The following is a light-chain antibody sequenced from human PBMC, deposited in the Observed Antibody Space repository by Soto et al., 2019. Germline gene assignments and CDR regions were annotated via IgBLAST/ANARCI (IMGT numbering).Light chain of an antibody. V-gene: IGKV3-15*01. Sequence: EIVMTQSPATLSVSPGERATLSCRASQSVSSNLAWYQQKPGQAPRLLIYGASTRATGIPARFSGSGSGTEFTLTISRLQSEDFAIYFCRQYNNWPPDRTFGQGTKVEIK. CDR3: RQYNNWPPDRT. CDR1: QSVSSN. J-gene: IGKJ1*01. CDR2: GAS.